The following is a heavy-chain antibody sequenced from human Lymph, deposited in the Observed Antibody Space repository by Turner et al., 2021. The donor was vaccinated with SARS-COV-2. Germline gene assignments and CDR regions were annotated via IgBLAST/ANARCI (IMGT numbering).Heavy chain of an antibody. CDR2: ISYDGSNK. CDR1: GFTFSSYA. J-gene: IGHJ4*02. V-gene: IGHV3-30*04. CDR3: AREMGSGSDY. D-gene: IGHD3-10*01. Sequence: QGPPVEAGGGLVQPGGSPRLPCTASGFTFSSYAMHWVRQAPGKGLGWLSLISYDGSNKYYADSVKGRFTISRDNSKNTLYLQMNSLRTEDTAVYYCAREMGSGSDYWGQGTLVTVSS.